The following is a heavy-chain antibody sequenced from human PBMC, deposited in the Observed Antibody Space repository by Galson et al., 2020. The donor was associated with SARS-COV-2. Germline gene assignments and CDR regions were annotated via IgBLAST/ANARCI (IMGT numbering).Heavy chain of an antibody. V-gene: IGHV4-39*01. J-gene: IGHJ4*02. Sequence: SETLSLTCTVSGGSISSSSYYWGWFRQPPGQGPERIGSISYSGSSNYNSSFKSRVTISADTSKNQFSLRLSSLTAADTAVYYCARQTREITIFGVVILPFDYWGQGTLVTVSS. CDR1: GGSISSSSYY. D-gene: IGHD3-3*01. CDR2: ISYSGSS. CDR3: ARQTREITIFGVVILPFDY.